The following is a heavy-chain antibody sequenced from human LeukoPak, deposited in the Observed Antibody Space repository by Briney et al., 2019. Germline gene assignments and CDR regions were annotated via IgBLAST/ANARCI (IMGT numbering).Heavy chain of an antibody. V-gene: IGHV3-53*04. CDR3: ARGVIYLDY. CDR2: IYGDGTT. J-gene: IGHJ4*02. D-gene: IGHD3-10*01. Sequence: GGSLRLSCEASGFNVCSNYMTCVRQAPGKGLEWVSLIYGDGTTDYADSVKGRFHISRHNSKNTLYLQMNSLRAEDTAVYYCARGVIYLDYWGQGTLVTVSS. CDR1: GFNVCSNY.